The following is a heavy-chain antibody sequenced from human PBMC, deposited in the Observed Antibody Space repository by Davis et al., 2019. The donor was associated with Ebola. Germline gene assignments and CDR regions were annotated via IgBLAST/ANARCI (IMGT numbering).Heavy chain of an antibody. D-gene: IGHD2-2*01. CDR1: GFTVSSNY. Sequence: GGSLRLSCAASGFTVSSNYMNWVRQAPGKGLEWVSIIYSGGTTYYADSVKGRFTISRDNSKNTLYLQMNSLRAEDTAVYYCASAAVSYYYYGMDAWGQGTTVTVSS. CDR2: IYSGGTT. J-gene: IGHJ6*02. V-gene: IGHV3-53*01. CDR3: ASAAVSYYYYGMDA.